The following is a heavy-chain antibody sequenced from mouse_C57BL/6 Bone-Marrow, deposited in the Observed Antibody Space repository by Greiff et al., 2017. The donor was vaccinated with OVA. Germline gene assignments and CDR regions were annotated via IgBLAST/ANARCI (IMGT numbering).Heavy chain of an antibody. V-gene: IGHV14-2*01. CDR1: GFNIKDYY. J-gene: IGHJ3*01. D-gene: IGHD2-3*01. Sequence: EVKLMESGAELVKPGASVKLSCTASGFNIKDYYMHWVKQRTEQGLEWIGRIDPEDGETKYAPKFQGKATITADTSSNTAYLQLSSLTSEDTAVYYCYFGYYSLVCLFAYWGQGTLVTVSA. CDR2: IDPEDGET. CDR3: YFGYYSLVCLFAY.